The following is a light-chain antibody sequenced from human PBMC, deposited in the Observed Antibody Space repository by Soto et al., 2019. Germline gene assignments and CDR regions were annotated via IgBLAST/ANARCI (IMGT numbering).Light chain of an antibody. J-gene: IGLJ2*01. CDR2: EGT. Sequence: QSALTQPASVSGSPGQSITISCTGTSRDVGTYNFVSWYQQPPGKAPKLMIYEGTKRPSGVSNRFSGSKSGNTASLTISGLQAEDEADYYCCSYAGSSTFVVFGGGTKLTVL. V-gene: IGLV2-23*03. CDR1: SRDVGTYNF. CDR3: CSYAGSSTFVV.